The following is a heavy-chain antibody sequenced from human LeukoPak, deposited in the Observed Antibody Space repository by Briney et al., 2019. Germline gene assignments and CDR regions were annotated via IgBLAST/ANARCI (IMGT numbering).Heavy chain of an antibody. CDR2: IHHSGST. CDR3: ARGRYGSGSYKILDY. CDR1: GGSISSGGYY. D-gene: IGHD3-10*01. V-gene: IGHV4-61*08. J-gene: IGHJ4*02. Sequence: SETLSLTCTVSGGSISSGGYYWSWIQQPPGKGLEWIGYIHHSGSTNYNPSLKSRVTISVDTSKNQFSLKLSSVTAADTAVYSCARGRYGSGSYKILDYWGQGTLVTVSS.